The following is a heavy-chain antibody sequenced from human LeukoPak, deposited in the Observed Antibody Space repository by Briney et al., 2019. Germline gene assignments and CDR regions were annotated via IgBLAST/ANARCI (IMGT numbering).Heavy chain of an antibody. CDR1: GFTVSRSY. D-gene: IGHD6-19*01. V-gene: IGHV3-53*01. Sequence: PGGSLRLSCAASGFTVSRSYMIWARQAPGKGLEWVSVIYSGGTTYYADSVKGRFTISRDNSKTTVILQMNSLRAEDTAVYYCAIERQFSSGWYYFDYWGQGILVTVSS. CDR2: IYSGGTT. J-gene: IGHJ4*02. CDR3: AIERQFSSGWYYFDY.